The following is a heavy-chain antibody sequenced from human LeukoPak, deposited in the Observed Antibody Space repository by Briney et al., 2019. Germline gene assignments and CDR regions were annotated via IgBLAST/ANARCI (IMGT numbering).Heavy chain of an antibody. J-gene: IGHJ4*02. V-gene: IGHV1-24*01. CDR2: FDPEDGET. Sequence: GASVKVSCKVSGYTLTELSMHWVRQAPGKGLEWMGGFDPEDGETIYAQKFQGRVTMTEDTSTDTAYMELSSLRSEDTAVYYCATVATMVRGVLPYDYWGQGTLVTVSS. CDR3: ATVATMVRGVLPYDY. CDR1: GYTLTELS. D-gene: IGHD3-10*01.